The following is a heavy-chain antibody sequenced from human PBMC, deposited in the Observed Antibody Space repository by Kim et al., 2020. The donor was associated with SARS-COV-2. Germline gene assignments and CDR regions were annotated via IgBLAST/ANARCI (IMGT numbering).Heavy chain of an antibody. J-gene: IGHJ4*02. D-gene: IGHD4-17*01. CDR1: GFTFSTYA. Sequence: GGSLRLSCAASGFTFSTYAMHWVRQAPGKGLEWVALISSDGSETYYRDFMKGRFTISSDNSKSTLYLHVSSLSRDDTAVYYCATRDGDADDYWGQGTLVTVSS. V-gene: IGHV3-30*04. CDR2: ISSDGSET. CDR3: ATRDGDADDY.